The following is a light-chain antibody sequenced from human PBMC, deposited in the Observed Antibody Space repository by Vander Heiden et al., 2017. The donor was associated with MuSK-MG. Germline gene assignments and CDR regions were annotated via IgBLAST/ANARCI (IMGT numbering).Light chain of an antibody. CDR3: QQRSNWWT. Sequence: EIVLTQSPATLSLSPGERATLSCRASQSVSSYLAWYQQKPGQAPRLLIYDASIRATGIPVRFSGSGSGTDFTLTISSLEPEDFAVYYCQQRSNWWTFGQGTKVEIK. J-gene: IGKJ1*01. V-gene: IGKV3-11*01. CDR2: DAS. CDR1: QSVSSY.